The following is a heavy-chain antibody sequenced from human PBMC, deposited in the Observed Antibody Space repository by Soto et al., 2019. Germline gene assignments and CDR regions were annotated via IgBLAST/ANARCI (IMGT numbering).Heavy chain of an antibody. Sequence: GGSLRLSCAASGFTFSSYSMNWVRQAPGKGLEWVSYISSSSTIYYADSVKGRFTISRDNAKNSLYLQMNSLRAEDTAVYYCARDLSYGEDYWGQGTLVTVSS. D-gene: IGHD1-26*01. CDR2: ISSSSTI. CDR3: ARDLSYGEDY. J-gene: IGHJ4*02. V-gene: IGHV3-48*01. CDR1: GFTFSSYS.